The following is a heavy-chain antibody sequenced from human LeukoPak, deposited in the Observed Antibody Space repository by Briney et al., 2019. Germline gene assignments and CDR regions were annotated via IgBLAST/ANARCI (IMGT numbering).Heavy chain of an antibody. V-gene: IGHV1-69*04. CDR2: IIPILGIA. CDR1: GGTFSSYA. CDR3: AGTVATIAGYHYGMDV. D-gene: IGHD5-12*01. Sequence: ASVKVSCKASGGTFSSYAIIWVRQAPGQGLEWMGRIIPILGIANYAQKFQGRVTITADKSTSTAYMELSSLRSEDTAVYYCAGTVATIAGYHYGMDVWGQGTTVTVSS. J-gene: IGHJ6*02.